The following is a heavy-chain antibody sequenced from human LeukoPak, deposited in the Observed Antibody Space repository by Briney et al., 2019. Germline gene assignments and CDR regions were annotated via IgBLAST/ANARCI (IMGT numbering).Heavy chain of an antibody. CDR2: FDPEDGET. CDR1: GYTLTELS. J-gene: IGHJ4*02. Sequence: ASVKVSCKVSGYTLTELSMHWVRQAPGKGLEWMGGFDPEDGETIYAQKFQGRVTMTEDTSTDTAYMELSSLRSEDTAVYYCAQESSSWTNFDYWGQGTMVTVSS. V-gene: IGHV1-24*01. D-gene: IGHD6-13*01. CDR3: AQESSSWTNFDY.